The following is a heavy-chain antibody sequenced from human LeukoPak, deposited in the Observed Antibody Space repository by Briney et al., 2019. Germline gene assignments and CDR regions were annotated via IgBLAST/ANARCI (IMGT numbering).Heavy chain of an antibody. D-gene: IGHD3-22*01. V-gene: IGHV4-34*01. CDR1: GGSISSYY. Sequence: SETLSLTCTVSGGSISSYYWSWIRQPPGKGLEWIGEINHSGSTNYNPSLKSRVTISVDTSKNQFSLKLSSVTAADTAVYYCARSLVYYYDSSGYAPGYWGQGTLVTVSS. CDR2: INHSGST. J-gene: IGHJ4*02. CDR3: ARSLVYYYDSSGYAPGY.